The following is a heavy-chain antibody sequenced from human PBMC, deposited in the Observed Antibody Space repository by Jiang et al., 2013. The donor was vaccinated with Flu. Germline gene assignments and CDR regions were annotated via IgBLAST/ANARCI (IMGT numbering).Heavy chain of an antibody. V-gene: IGHV2-5*02. Sequence: TLTCAFSGFSLATRGVGVAWVRQPPGKALEWLALIYWDDSERYSPSLKSRLTISKDTSKNQVVLTLTNMDPVDTATYFCARAFSSSWFALTDSYFGLDVWGQGTTVTVSS. CDR2: IYWDDSE. CDR3: ARAFSSSWFALTDSYFGLDV. D-gene: IGHD3-22*01. J-gene: IGHJ6*02. CDR1: GFSLATRGVG.